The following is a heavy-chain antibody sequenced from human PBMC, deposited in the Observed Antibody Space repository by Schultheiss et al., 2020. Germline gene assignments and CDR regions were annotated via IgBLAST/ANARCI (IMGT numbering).Heavy chain of an antibody. V-gene: IGHV4-31*03. CDR3: ARAVLNYYDSSGYIDY. CDR2: IYYSGST. D-gene: IGHD3-22*01. J-gene: IGHJ4*02. Sequence: SQTLSLTCTVSGGSISSGDFYWSWIRQHPGKGLEWIGYIYYSGSTYYNPSLKSRVTISVDTSKNQFSLKLSSVTAADTAVYYCARAVLNYYDSSGYIDYWGQGTLVNVYS. CDR1: GGSISSGDFY.